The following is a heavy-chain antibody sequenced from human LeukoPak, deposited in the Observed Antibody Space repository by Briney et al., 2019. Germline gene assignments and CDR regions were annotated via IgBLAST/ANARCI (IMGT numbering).Heavy chain of an antibody. CDR3: ARGVVITDYYYYGMDV. CDR2: ISYDGSNK. CDR1: GFTFSSYA. D-gene: IGHD3-22*01. Sequence: GGSLRLSCAASGFTFSSYAMHWVRQAPGKGLEWVAVISYDGSNKYYADSVKGRFTISRDNSKNTLYLQMNSLRAEDTAVYYCARGVVITDYYYYGMDVRGQGTTVTVSS. J-gene: IGHJ6*02. V-gene: IGHV3-30-3*01.